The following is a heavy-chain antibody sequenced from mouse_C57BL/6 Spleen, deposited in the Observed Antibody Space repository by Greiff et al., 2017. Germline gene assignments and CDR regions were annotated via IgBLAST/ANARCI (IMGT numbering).Heavy chain of an antibody. D-gene: IGHD2-4*01. V-gene: IGHV1-82*01. CDR2: IYPGDGDT. Sequence: VQLQQSGPELVKPGASVKISCKASGYAFSSSWMNWVKQRPGKGLEWIGRIYPGDGDTNYNGKFKGKATLTADKSSSTAYMQLSSLTSEDSAVYFCARDLRDYDGFAYWGQGTLVTVSA. CDR3: ARDLRDYDGFAY. J-gene: IGHJ3*01. CDR1: GYAFSSSW.